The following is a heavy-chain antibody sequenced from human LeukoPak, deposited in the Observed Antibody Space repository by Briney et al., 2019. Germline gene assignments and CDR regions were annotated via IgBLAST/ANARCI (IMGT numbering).Heavy chain of an antibody. CDR1: GFTFSSYS. Sequence: GGSLRLSCAVSGFTFSSYSMHWVRQAPGKGLEWVSSISSSSSHIYYADSVKGRFTISRDNAKNSLYLQMTSLRAEDTAVYYCAKGGSSTGLIWFDPWGQGTLVTVSS. CDR2: ISSSSSHI. CDR3: AKGGSSTGLIWFDP. J-gene: IGHJ5*02. V-gene: IGHV3-21*01. D-gene: IGHD2-2*01.